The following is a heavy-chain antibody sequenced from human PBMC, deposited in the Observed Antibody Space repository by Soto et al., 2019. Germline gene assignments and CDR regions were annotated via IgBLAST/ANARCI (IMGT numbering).Heavy chain of an antibody. CDR1: GGSFSGYY. Sequence: QVQLQQWGAGLLKPSETLSLTSAVYGGSFSGYYWSWIRQPPGKGLEWIGEINHSGSTNYNPSLKGRVTLAVDTSKNQFSLKLGSVTAADTAVYYCARGKVDRGSYVTLDYWGQGTLVTVSS. V-gene: IGHV4-34*01. D-gene: IGHD3-10*01. CDR2: INHSGST. J-gene: IGHJ4*02. CDR3: ARGKVDRGSYVTLDY.